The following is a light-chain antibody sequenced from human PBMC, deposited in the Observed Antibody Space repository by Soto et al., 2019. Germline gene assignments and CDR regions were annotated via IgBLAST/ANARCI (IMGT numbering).Light chain of an antibody. Sequence: EIVLTQSPGTLSLSPGERATLSCRASQSVSSSYLAWYQQKPGQAPRLLIYGASSRATGIPDRFSGSGSGTDFTLTISRLEPEGFAVYYCQQYGKTFGQGTKV. CDR1: QSVSSSY. CDR2: GAS. V-gene: IGKV3-20*01. J-gene: IGKJ1*01. CDR3: QQYGKT.